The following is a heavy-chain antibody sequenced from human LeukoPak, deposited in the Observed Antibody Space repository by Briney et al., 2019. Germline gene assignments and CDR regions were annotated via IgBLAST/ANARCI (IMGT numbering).Heavy chain of an antibody. V-gene: IGHV4-39*01. Sequence: PSETLSLTCTVSGGSISSSSYYWGWIRQPPGKGLEWIGSIYYSGSTYNNPSLKSGVTISVDTSKNQFSLKLSSATAADTAVYYCARQGDSSGYYLLGEFDYWGQGTLVTVSS. CDR1: GGSISSSSYY. CDR2: IYYSGST. J-gene: IGHJ4*02. D-gene: IGHD3-22*01. CDR3: ARQGDSSGYYLLGEFDY.